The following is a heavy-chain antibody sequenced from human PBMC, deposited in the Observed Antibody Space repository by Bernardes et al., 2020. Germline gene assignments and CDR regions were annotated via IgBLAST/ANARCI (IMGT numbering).Heavy chain of an antibody. CDR1: GYSISSGYY. Sequence: SETLSLTCAVSGYSISSGYYWGWIRQPPGKGLEWIGSIYHSGRTYYNPSLKSRVTISVDTSKNQFSLKLSSVTAADTAVYYCARVSAPGAYYYDSSGYYDYWGQGTLVTVSA. D-gene: IGHD3-22*01. V-gene: IGHV4-38-2*01. CDR2: IYHSGRT. J-gene: IGHJ4*02. CDR3: ARVSAPGAYYYDSSGYYDY.